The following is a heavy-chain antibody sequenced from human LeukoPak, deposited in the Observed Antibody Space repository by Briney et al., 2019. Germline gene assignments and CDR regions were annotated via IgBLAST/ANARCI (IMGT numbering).Heavy chain of an antibody. V-gene: IGHV1-2*02. D-gene: IGHD3-22*01. CDR1: GYTFTGFY. Sequence: ASVKVSCKASGYTFTGFYMHWVRQAPGQGLEGVGWINPHSGGTNYAQKFQGRVSMTRDTSISTAYMELSRLRSDDTVVYYCARDLRYYDSSGQEGYWGQGTLVTVSS. J-gene: IGHJ4*02. CDR3: ARDLRYYDSSGQEGY. CDR2: INPHSGGT.